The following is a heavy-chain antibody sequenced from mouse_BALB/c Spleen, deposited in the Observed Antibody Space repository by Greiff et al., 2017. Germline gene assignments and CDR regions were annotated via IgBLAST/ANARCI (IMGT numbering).Heavy chain of an antibody. CDR2: ISYDGSN. D-gene: IGHD2-2*01. CDR3: ASLYYGYDDYAWFAY. V-gene: IGHV3-6*02. Sequence: EVKLEESGPGLVKPSQSLSLTCSVTGYSITSGYYWNWIRQFPGNKLEWMGYISYDGSNNYNPSLKNRISITRDTSKNQFFLKLNSVTTEDTATYYCASLYYGYDDYAWFAYWGQGTLVTVSA. J-gene: IGHJ3*01. CDR1: GYSITSGYY.